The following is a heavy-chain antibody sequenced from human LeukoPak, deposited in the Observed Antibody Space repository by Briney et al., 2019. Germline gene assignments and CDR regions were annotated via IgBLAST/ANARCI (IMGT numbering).Heavy chain of an antibody. CDR1: GGSISSYY. J-gene: IGHJ3*02. V-gene: IGHV4-59*01. CDR2: IYYSGST. CDR3: AREGAGYEDAFDI. Sequence: SETLSLTCTVSGGSISSYYWSWIRQPPGKGLEWIGYIYYSGSTNYNPSLKSRVTISVDTSKNQFSLKLSSVTAADTAVYYCAREGAGYEDAFDIWGQGTMVTVSS. D-gene: IGHD2-2*01.